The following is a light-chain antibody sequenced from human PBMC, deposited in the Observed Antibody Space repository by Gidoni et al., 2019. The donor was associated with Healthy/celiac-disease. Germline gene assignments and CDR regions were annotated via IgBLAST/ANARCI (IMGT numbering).Light chain of an antibody. CDR1: KLGDKY. CDR3: QAWDSSTHVV. Sequence: SYELTQPPSVSVSPGQTASITCPGDKLGDKYACWYQQKPGQSPVLVIYQDSKRPSGIPERFSGSNAGNTATLTISGTQAMDEADYYCQAWDSSTHVVFGGGTKLTV. V-gene: IGLV3-1*01. CDR2: QDS. J-gene: IGLJ2*01.